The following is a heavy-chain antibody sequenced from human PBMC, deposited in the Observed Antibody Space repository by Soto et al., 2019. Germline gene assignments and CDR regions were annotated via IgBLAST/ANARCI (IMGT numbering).Heavy chain of an antibody. Sequence: SETLSLTCTVSGGSISSYYWSWIRQPPGKGLEWIGYIYYSGSTNYNPSLKSRVTVSVDTSKNQFSLKLSSVTAADTAVYYCARRDQVLAFDIWGQGTMVTVSS. CDR3: ARRDQVLAFDI. D-gene: IGHD3-3*01. CDR1: GGSISSYY. J-gene: IGHJ3*02. CDR2: IYYSGST. V-gene: IGHV4-59*01.